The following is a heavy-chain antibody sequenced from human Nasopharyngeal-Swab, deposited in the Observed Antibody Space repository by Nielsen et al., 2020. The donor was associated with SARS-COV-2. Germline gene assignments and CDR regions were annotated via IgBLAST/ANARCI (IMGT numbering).Heavy chain of an antibody. CDR1: GFTFSSYA. V-gene: IGHV3-23*01. J-gene: IGHJ4*02. CDR3: AKDLAYCGGDCYSGFDY. Sequence: ESLKISCAASGFTFSSYAMSWVRQAPGKRLEWVSAISGSGGSTYYADSVKGRFTISRDNSKNTLYLQMNSLRAEDTAVYYCAKDLAYCGGDCYSGFDYWGQGTLVTVSS. CDR2: ISGSGGST. D-gene: IGHD2-21*02.